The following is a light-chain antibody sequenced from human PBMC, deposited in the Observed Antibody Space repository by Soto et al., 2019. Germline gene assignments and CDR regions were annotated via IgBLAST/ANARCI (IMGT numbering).Light chain of an antibody. V-gene: IGLV2-8*01. CDR3: SAYAGINNVL. Sequence: QSALTQPPSASGSPGQSVTISCTGTSSDVGGFKYVSWYQQKSGKAPKLILYEVNERPSGVPDRFSGSKSDNTASLTVSGLQAEDEADYYCSAYAGINNVLFGGGTKLTVL. J-gene: IGLJ2*01. CDR2: EVN. CDR1: SSDVGGFKY.